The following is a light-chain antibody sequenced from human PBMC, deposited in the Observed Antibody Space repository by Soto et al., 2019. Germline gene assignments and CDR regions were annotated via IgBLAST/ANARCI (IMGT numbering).Light chain of an antibody. V-gene: IGLV1-40*01. CDR2: GNS. CDR1: FSNIGAGYD. Sequence: QSALTQPPSVSGAPGQRVTISCTGSFSNIGAGYDVHWYQQLPGTAPKLLIYGNSNRPSGVPDRFSGSKSGTSASLAITGLQAEDEADYYCQSYDSSLSGVLFGGGTKVTVL. CDR3: QSYDSSLSGVL. J-gene: IGLJ2*01.